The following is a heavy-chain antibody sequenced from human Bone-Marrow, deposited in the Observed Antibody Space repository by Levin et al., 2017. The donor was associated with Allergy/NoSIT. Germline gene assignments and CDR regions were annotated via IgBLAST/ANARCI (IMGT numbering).Heavy chain of an antibody. J-gene: IGHJ5*02. CDR2: IYHSGST. CDR1: GGSISSSNW. V-gene: IGHV4-4*02. CDR3: AGSIAAREAGWFDP. D-gene: IGHD6-6*01. Sequence: SETLSLTCAVSGGSISSSNWWSWVRQPPGKGLEWIGEIYHSGSTNYNPSLKSRVTISVDKSKNQFSLKLSSVTAADTAVYYCAGSIAAREAGWFDPWGQGTLVTVSS.